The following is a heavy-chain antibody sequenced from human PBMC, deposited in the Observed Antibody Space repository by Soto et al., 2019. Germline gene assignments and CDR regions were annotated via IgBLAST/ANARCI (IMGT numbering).Heavy chain of an antibody. Sequence: PGESLKISCKGSGYSFTSYWIGWVRQMPGKGLEWMGIIYPGDSDTRYSPSFQGQVTISAEKSISTAYLQWSSLKASDTAMYYCARAAGELGYYYYYYGMDVWGKGPTVTVSS. J-gene: IGHJ6*04. V-gene: IGHV5-51*01. CDR2: IYPGDSDT. D-gene: IGHD3-10*01. CDR1: GYSFTSYW. CDR3: ARAAGELGYYYYYYGMDV.